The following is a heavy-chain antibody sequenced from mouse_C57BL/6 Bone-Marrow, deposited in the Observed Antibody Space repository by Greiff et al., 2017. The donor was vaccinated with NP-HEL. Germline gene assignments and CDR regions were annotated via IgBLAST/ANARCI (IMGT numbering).Heavy chain of an antibody. V-gene: IGHV5-15*01. J-gene: IGHJ2*01. Sequence: EVMLVESGGGLVQPGGSLKLSCAASGFTFSDYGMAWVRQAPRKGPEWVAFISNLAYSIYYAATVTGRFTISRENAKNTLYLEMSSLRSEDTAMYYCARQGYYGSTPYYFDYWGQGTTLTVSS. CDR3: ARQGYYGSTPYYFDY. D-gene: IGHD1-1*01. CDR2: ISNLAYSI. CDR1: GFTFSDYG.